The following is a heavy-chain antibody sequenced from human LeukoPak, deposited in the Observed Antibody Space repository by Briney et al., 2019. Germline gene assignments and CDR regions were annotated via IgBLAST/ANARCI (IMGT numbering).Heavy chain of an antibody. V-gene: IGHV1-69*13. CDR3: AISPGSSGLFDP. J-gene: IGHJ5*02. CDR2: IIPIFGTA. CDR1: GVTFSSYA. Sequence: SVKVSCKASGVTFSSYAISWVRQAPGQGLEWMGGIIPIFGTANYAQKFQGRVTITADESTSTAYMELSSLRSEDTAVYYCAISPGSSGLFDPWGQGTLVTVSS. D-gene: IGHD6-19*01.